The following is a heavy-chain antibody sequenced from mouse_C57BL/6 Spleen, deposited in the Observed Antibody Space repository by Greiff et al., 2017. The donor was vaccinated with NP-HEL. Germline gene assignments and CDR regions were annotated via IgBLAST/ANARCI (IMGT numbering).Heavy chain of an antibody. CDR3: ARNYGSSTYYFDY. V-gene: IGHV1-64*01. J-gene: IGHJ2*01. D-gene: IGHD1-1*01. CDR1: GYTFTSYW. CDR2: IHPNSGST. Sequence: QVHVKQPGAELVKPGASVKLSCKASGYTFTSYWMHWVKQRPGQGLEWIGMIHPNSGSTNYNEKFKSKATLTVDKSSSTAYMQLSSLTSEDSAVYYCARNYGSSTYYFDYWGQGTTLTVSS.